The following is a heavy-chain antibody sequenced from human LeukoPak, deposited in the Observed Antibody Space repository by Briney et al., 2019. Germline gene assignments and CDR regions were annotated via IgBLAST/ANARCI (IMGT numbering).Heavy chain of an antibody. CDR1: SASISYYY. CDR3: ARQEGGIVGPY. J-gene: IGHJ4*02. V-gene: IGHV4-4*07. CDR2: IYTGGST. Sequence: PSETLSLTCTVSSASISYYYWSWIRQPDGKGLEWIGRIYTGGSTNYNPSLKSRVTMSVDTSKNQFSLKLNSVTAADTAVYYCARQEGGIVGPYWGQGTLVTVSS. D-gene: IGHD1-26*01.